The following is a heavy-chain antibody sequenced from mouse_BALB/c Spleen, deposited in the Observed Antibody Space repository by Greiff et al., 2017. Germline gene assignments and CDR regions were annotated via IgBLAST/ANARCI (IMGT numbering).Heavy chain of an antibody. Sequence: QVQLQQSGAELVRPGASVTLSCKALGYTFTDYEMHWVKQTPVHGLEWIGAIDPETGGTAYNQKFKGKATLTADKSSSTAYMELRSLTSEDSAVYHCTRGDGNRSPPYWGQGTLVTVSA. V-gene: IGHV1-15*01. CDR2: IDPETGGT. J-gene: IGHJ3*01. CDR3: TRGDGNRSPPY. D-gene: IGHD1-1*01. CDR1: GYTFTDYE.